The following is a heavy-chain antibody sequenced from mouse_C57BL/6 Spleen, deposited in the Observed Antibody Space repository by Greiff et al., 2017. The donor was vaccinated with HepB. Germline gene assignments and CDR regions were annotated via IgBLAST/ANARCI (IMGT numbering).Heavy chain of an antibody. CDR2: ISSGGSYT. V-gene: IGHV5-6*01. J-gene: IGHJ4*01. CDR3: ARQLAVVAPYYAMDY. D-gene: IGHD1-1*01. CDR1: GFTFSSYG. Sequence: EVQRVESGGDLVKPGGSLKLSCAASGFTFSSYGMSWVRQTPDKRLEWVATISSGGSYTYYPDSVKGRFTISRDNAKNTLYLQMSSLKSEDTAMYYCARQLAVVAPYYAMDYWGQGTSVTVSS.